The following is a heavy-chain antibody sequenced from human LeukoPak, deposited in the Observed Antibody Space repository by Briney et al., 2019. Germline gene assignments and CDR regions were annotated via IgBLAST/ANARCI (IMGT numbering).Heavy chain of an antibody. J-gene: IGHJ3*02. CDR3: ARVEEWEPRRRAFDI. V-gene: IGHV4-59*12. D-gene: IGHD1-26*01. Sequence: SETLSLTCTVSGGSISSYYWSWIRQPPGKGLEWIGYIYYSGSTNYNPSLKSRVTISVDTSKNQFSLKLSSVTAADTAVYYCARVEEWEPRRRAFDIWGQGTMVTVSS. CDR2: IYYSGST. CDR1: GGSISSYY.